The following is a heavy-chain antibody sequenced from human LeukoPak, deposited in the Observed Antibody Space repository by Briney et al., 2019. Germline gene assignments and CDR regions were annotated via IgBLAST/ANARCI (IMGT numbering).Heavy chain of an antibody. V-gene: IGHV1-3*01. CDR1: GYTFTSYG. D-gene: IGHD6-13*01. CDR2: INAGNGNT. CDR3: ARRGLYSSSWYDY. Sequence: ASVKVSCKASGYTFTSYGISWVRQAPGQGLEWMGWINAGNGNTKYSQKFQGRVTITRDTSASTAYMELSSLRSEDTAVYYCARRGLYSSSWYDYWGQGTLVTVSS. J-gene: IGHJ4*02.